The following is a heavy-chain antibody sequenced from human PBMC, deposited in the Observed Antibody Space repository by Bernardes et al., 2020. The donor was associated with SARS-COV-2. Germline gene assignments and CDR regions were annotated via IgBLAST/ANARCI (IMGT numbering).Heavy chain of an antibody. D-gene: IGHD3-22*01. CDR1: GYTFTGYY. Sequence: ASVKVSCKASGYTFTGYYMHWVRQAPGQGLEWMGWINPNSGGTNYAQKFQGRVTMTRDTSISTAYMELSRLRSDDTAVYYCAIPPTNYDRYCMDVWGQGTMVTVSS. J-gene: IGHJ6*02. CDR3: AIPPTNYDRYCMDV. V-gene: IGHV1-2*02. CDR2: INPNSGGT.